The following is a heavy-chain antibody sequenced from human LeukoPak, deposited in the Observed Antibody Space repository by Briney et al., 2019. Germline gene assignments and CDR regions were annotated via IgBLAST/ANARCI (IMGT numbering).Heavy chain of an antibody. J-gene: IGHJ4*02. CDR1: GGSISSYY. Sequence: NPSETLSLTCTVSGGSISSYYWSWLRQPPGKGLEWIGYIYYSGSTNYNPSLKSRVTISVDTSKNQFSLKLSSVTAADTAVYYRARTYYYDSSGYYDYFDYWGQGTLVTVSS. CDR2: IYYSGST. V-gene: IGHV4-59*08. D-gene: IGHD3-22*01. CDR3: ARTYYYDSSGYYDYFDY.